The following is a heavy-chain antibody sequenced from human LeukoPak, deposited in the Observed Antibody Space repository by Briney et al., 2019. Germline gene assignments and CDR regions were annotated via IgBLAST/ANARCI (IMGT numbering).Heavy chain of an antibody. CDR3: ARGLYPPYDFWSGSKGNYYYMDV. CDR1: GFTFSNAW. D-gene: IGHD3-3*01. J-gene: IGHJ6*03. CDR2: INHSGST. V-gene: IGHV4-34*01. Sequence: GSLRLSCTASGFTFSNAWMSWVRQPPGKGLEWIGEINHSGSTNYNPSLKSRVTISVDTSKNQFSLKLSSVTAADTAVYYCARGLYPPYDFWSGSKGNYYYMDVWGKGTTVTVSS.